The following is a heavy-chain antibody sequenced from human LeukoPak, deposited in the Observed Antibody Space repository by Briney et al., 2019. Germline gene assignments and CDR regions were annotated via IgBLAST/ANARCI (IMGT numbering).Heavy chain of an antibody. V-gene: IGHV3-48*03. D-gene: IGHD3-9*01. Sequence: GGSLRLSCAASGFTFSSYEMNWVRQAPGKVLEWVSYISSSGSTIYYADSEKGRFTISRDNAKNSLYLQMNSLRAEDTAVYYCARASYYDILTGYSIDAFVIWGQGTMVTVSS. CDR2: ISSSGSTI. J-gene: IGHJ3*02. CDR3: ARASYYDILTGYSIDAFVI. CDR1: GFTFSSYE.